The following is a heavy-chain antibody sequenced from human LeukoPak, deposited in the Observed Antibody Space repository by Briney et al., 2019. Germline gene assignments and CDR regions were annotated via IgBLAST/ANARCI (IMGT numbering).Heavy chain of an antibody. CDR2: IWYDGSNK. J-gene: IGHJ3*02. CDR3: ATYYYGSGSPPDAFDI. D-gene: IGHD3-10*01. Sequence: PGRSLRLSCAASGFTFSSYGMRWVRQAPGKGLEWVAVIWYDGSNKYYADSVKGRFTISRDNSKNTLYLQMNSLRAEDTAVYYCATYYYGSGSPPDAFDIWGQGTMVTVSS. CDR1: GFTFSSYG. V-gene: IGHV3-33*01.